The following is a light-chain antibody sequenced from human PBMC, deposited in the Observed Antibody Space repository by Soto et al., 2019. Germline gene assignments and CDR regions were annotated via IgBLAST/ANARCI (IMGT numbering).Light chain of an antibody. CDR1: QSVSSTY. CDR2: GAS. V-gene: IGKV3-20*01. J-gene: IGKJ2*01. CDR3: QYYGSSPPDT. Sequence: EIVLTQSPGTLSLSPGERATLSCRASQSVSSTYLTWYQQKPGQAPRLLIYGASVRATGIPDRFSGSGSGTDFTLTISRLEPGDSAVFYCQYYGSSPPDTFGQGTKLEIK.